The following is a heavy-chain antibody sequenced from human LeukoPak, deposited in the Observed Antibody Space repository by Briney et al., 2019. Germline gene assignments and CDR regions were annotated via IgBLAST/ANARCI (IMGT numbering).Heavy chain of an antibody. Sequence: ASVKVSCKTSGYXFTGYFIHWVRQAPGQGLEWMGWINPNSGDTKCPQRFQGRVTMTRDTSINTAYMELRRLTSDDTAVYYCARVPSMVRGIVNYGMDVWGQGTTVTVSS. CDR2: INPNSGDT. D-gene: IGHD3-10*01. CDR1: GYXFTGYF. V-gene: IGHV1-2*02. CDR3: ARVPSMVRGIVNYGMDV. J-gene: IGHJ6*02.